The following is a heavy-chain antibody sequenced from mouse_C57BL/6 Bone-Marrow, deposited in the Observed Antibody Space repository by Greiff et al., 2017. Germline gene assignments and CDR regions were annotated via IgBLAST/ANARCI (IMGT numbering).Heavy chain of an antibody. Sequence: VQLQQSGPELVKPGASVKISCKASGYAFSSSWMNWVKQRPGKGLEWIGRIYPGDGDTNYNGKFKGKATLTADKSSSTAYMQLSSLTSEDSAVYFCARGGYRGPFDYWGQGTTLTVSS. CDR2: IYPGDGDT. J-gene: IGHJ2*01. V-gene: IGHV1-82*01. CDR3: ARGGYRGPFDY. D-gene: IGHD2-12*01. CDR1: GYAFSSSW.